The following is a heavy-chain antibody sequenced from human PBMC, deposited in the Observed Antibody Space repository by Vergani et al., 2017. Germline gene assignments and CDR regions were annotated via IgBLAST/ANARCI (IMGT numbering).Heavy chain of an antibody. CDR2: IRYDGSNK. Sequence: QVQLVESGGGVVQPGGSLRLSCAASGFPFSSHRMHWVRQAPGKGLEWVACIRYDGSNKYYADSVKGRFTISRDNSKNALYLQMNSLRAEDTAVYYCAKDLIYDSSGGFDYWGQGTLVTVSS. V-gene: IGHV3-30*02. CDR3: AKDLIYDSSGGFDY. D-gene: IGHD3-22*01. J-gene: IGHJ4*02. CDR1: GFPFSSHR.